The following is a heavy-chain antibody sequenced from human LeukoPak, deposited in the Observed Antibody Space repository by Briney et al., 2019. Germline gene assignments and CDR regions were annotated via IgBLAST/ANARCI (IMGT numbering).Heavy chain of an antibody. CDR1: GGAFTSYA. V-gene: IGHV1-18*01. J-gene: IGHJ4*02. CDR2: ISAYNGNT. D-gene: IGHD1-26*01. CDR3: ARGIQAVGANY. Sequence: ASVKVPCKASGGAFTSYAVSWVRQAPGQGLEWMGWISAYNGNTNYAQKFQGRVTMTRDTSISTAYMELSRLRSDDTAVYYCARGIQAVGANYWGQGTLVTVSS.